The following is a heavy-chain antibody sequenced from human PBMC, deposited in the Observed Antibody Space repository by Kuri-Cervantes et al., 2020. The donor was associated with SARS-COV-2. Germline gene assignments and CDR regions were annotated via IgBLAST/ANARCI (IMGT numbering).Heavy chain of an antibody. CDR1: GYTFTSYG. CDR3: ARGYCSSTSRHYYYYYMDV. CDR2: INPNSGGT. D-gene: IGHD2-2*01. J-gene: IGHJ6*03. Sequence: ASVKVSCEASGYTFTSYGISWVRQAPGQGLEWMGWINPNSGGTNYAQKFQGRVTMTRDTSISTAYMELSRLRSDDTAVYYCARGYCSSTSRHYYYYYMDVWGKGTTVTVSS. V-gene: IGHV1-2*02.